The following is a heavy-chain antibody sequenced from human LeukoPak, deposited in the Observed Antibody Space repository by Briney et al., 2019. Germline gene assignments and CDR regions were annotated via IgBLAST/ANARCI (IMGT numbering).Heavy chain of an antibody. CDR3: AKDRPNYYHSNGHYYRRDGDS. CDR1: GFTFSIYA. Sequence: GGSLRLSCDASGFTFSIYAMSWVRQGTGKGLEWVSSITSSGEATYYADSVKGRFTISRDNSRYTLFLQMNSLTAEATAVYYCAKDRPNYYHSNGHYYRRDGDSWGQGTLVTVSS. J-gene: IGHJ5*01. V-gene: IGHV3-23*01. CDR2: ITSSGEAT. D-gene: IGHD3-22*01.